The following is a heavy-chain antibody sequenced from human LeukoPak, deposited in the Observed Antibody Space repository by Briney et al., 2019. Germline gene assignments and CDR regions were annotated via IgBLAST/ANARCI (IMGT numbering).Heavy chain of an antibody. CDR3: VRGRITMVRGVIGYYYYGMDV. Sequence: SETLSLTCAVYGGSFSGYYWSWIRQPPGKGLEWIGEINHSGSTNYNPSLKSRVTISVDTSKNQFSLKLSSVTAADTAVYYCVRGRITMVRGVIGYYYYGMDVWGQGTTVTVSS. J-gene: IGHJ6*02. D-gene: IGHD3-10*01. CDR1: GGSFSGYY. CDR2: INHSGST. V-gene: IGHV4-34*01.